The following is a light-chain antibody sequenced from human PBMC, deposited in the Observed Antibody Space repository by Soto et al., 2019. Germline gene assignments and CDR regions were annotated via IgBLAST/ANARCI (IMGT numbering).Light chain of an antibody. V-gene: IGKV3-15*01. J-gene: IGKJ1*01. CDR2: DTS. CDR1: QNIRNN. Sequence: EIVMTQSPATLSVSPGESATLSCRSSQNIRNNLAWYQQKPGQAPRLLFSDTSTRATTVPARFNGSGSGTDFTLTISSLQSEDFAVYYCQQYNNWPRTFGQGTKVDIK. CDR3: QQYNNWPRT.